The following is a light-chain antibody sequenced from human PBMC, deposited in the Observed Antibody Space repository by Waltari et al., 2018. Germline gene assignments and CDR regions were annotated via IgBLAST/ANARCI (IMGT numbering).Light chain of an antibody. CDR1: SSNIGSNY. CDR2: RSN. V-gene: IGLV1-47*01. J-gene: IGLJ3*02. Sequence: QSVLTQPPSASGTPGQRVTISCSGSSSNIGSNYVYWYQQLPGTAPKLLLYRSNPRPSGVPDRFSGSKSGTSASLAISGLRSEDEADYYCAAWDDNLSGGVFGGGTKLTVL. CDR3: AAWDDNLSGGV.